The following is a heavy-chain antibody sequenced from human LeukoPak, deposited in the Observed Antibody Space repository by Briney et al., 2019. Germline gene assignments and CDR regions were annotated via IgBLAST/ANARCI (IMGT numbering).Heavy chain of an antibody. J-gene: IGHJ2*01. CDR1: GGSDSSYY. Sequence: SETLSLXCTVSGGSDSSYYWSWMRLSPGKGLEWIGYVYYSGSTNYNPALKSRVTISLDTSENQFSLKLSSVTAADTAVYYCAREANSPTARYWYFDLWGRGTQVTVSS. D-gene: IGHD2-21*01. V-gene: IGHV4-59*02. CDR3: AREANSPTARYWYFDL. CDR2: VYYSGST.